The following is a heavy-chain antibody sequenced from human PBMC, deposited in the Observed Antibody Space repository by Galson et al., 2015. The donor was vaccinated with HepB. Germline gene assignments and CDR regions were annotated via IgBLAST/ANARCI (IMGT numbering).Heavy chain of an antibody. Sequence: SETLSLTCTVSGASFSSSSYYWGWIRQPPGKGLEWIGSGYYSGSTYYNSSLKGRVTISVDTSKNQFSLKLGSVTAADTAVYYCASFPTYYYGSGSYWGQGTLVTVSS. CDR2: GYYSGST. CDR1: GASFSSSSYY. V-gene: IGHV4-39*01. D-gene: IGHD3-10*01. CDR3: ASFPTYYYGSGSY. J-gene: IGHJ4*02.